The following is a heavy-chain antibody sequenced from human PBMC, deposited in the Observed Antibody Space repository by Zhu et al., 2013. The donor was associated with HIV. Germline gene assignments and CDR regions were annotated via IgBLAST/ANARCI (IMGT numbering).Heavy chain of an antibody. D-gene: IGHD6-13*01. V-gene: IGHV4-34*01. CDR3: ARIAAAGWFDP. Sequence: GLVKSSETLSLTCTVYGGSFSGYYWSWIRQPPGKGLEWIGEINHSGSTNYNPSLKSRVTISVDTSKNQFSLKLSSVTAADTAVYYCARIAAAGWFDPWGQGTLVTVSS. CDR1: GGSFSGYY. J-gene: IGHJ5*02. CDR2: INHSGST.